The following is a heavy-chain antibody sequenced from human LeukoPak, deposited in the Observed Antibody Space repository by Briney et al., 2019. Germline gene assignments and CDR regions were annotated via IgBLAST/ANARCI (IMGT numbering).Heavy chain of an antibody. CDR3: ARGSGGYYYVFDY. D-gene: IGHD3-22*01. Sequence: GGSLRLSCAASGFTFTNYAMSWVRQAPGKGLDFVSSISNSGETTNYADSVKGRFTISRDNSKNTLYLQMNSLRAEDTAVYYCARGSGGYYYVFDYWGQGTLVTVSS. CDR1: GFTFTNYA. V-gene: IGHV3-23*01. J-gene: IGHJ4*02. CDR2: ISNSGETT.